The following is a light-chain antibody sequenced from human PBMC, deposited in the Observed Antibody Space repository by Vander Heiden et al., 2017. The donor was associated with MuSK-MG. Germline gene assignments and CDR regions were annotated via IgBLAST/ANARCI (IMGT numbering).Light chain of an antibody. CDR1: QSVSSN. V-gene: IGKV3-15*01. CDR3: QQYNNWPPYT. CDR2: GAS. J-gene: IGKJ2*01. Sequence: EIVMTQSPATLSVSPGERATLSCRASQSVSSNLAWYQQKPGQAPRLLIYGASTRATGIPARFSGSGYGPEFTLTISSLQSEDFAVYSCQQYNNWPPYTFSQGTKKEIK.